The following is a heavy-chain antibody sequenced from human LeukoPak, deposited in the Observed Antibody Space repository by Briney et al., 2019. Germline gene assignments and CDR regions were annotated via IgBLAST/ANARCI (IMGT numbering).Heavy chain of an antibody. CDR2: IYTSGST. V-gene: IGHV4-61*02. CDR1: GGSISSGSYY. CDR3: AREERAMVYFDY. D-gene: IGHD5-18*01. Sequence: SQTLSLTCTVSGGSISSGSYYWSWIRQPAGKGLEWIGRIYTSGSTNYNPSLKSRGTISVDTSKNQFFLKLSSVTAADTAVYYCAREERAMVYFDYWGQGTLVTVSS. J-gene: IGHJ4*02.